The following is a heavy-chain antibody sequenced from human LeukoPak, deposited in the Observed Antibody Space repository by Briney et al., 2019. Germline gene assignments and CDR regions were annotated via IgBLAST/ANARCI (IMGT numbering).Heavy chain of an antibody. Sequence: ASVKVSCKASGYTFTSYGISWVRQAPGQGLEWMGWINPNSGGTNYAQKFQGRVTMTRDTSISTAYMELSRLRSDDTAVYYCARANRDYYYYYMDVWGKGTTVTISS. J-gene: IGHJ6*03. CDR3: ARANRDYYYYYMDV. CDR1: GYTFTSYG. V-gene: IGHV1-2*02. D-gene: IGHD1-14*01. CDR2: INPNSGGT.